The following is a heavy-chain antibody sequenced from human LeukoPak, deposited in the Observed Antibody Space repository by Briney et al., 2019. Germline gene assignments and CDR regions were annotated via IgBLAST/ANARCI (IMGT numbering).Heavy chain of an antibody. CDR3: AKDRQQLAHYFDY. J-gene: IGHJ4*02. D-gene: IGHD6-13*01. V-gene: IGHV3-30*18. CDR1: GFTFSSYG. CDR2: ISYDGSNK. Sequence: PGGSLRLSCAASGFTFSSYGMHWVSQAPGKGLEWVAVISYDGSNKYYADSVKGRFTISRDNSKNTLYLQMNSLRAEDTAVYYCAKDRQQLAHYFDYWGQGTLVTVSS.